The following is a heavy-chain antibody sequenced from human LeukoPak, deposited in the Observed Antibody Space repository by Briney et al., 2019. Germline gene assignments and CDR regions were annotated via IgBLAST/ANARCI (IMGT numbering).Heavy chain of an antibody. CDR1: GYTFTSYD. V-gene: IGHV1-8*01. Sequence: ASVKVSCKASGYTFTSYDINWVRQATGQGLEWMGWMNPNSGNTGYAQKFQGRVTMTRNTSISTAYMELSSLRSEDTAVYYCARVGRRVVYLDYWGQGTLVTVSS. D-gene: IGHD1-26*01. J-gene: IGHJ4*02. CDR2: MNPNSGNT. CDR3: ARVGRRVVYLDY.